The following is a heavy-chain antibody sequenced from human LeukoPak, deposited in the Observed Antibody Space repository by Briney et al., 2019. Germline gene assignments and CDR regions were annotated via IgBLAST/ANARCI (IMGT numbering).Heavy chain of an antibody. J-gene: IGHJ5*02. V-gene: IGHV5-51*01. CDR2: IYPGDSDT. D-gene: IGHD2-2*01. CDR1: GYSFTSYW. CDR3: ATFGGYCSSTSCRNWFDP. Sequence: GESLKITCQGSGYSFTSYWIGWVRQMPGKGLEWMGIIYPGDSDTRYSPSFQGQVTISADKSISTAYLQWSSLKASDTAMYYCATFGGYCSSTSCRNWFDPWGQGTLVTVSS.